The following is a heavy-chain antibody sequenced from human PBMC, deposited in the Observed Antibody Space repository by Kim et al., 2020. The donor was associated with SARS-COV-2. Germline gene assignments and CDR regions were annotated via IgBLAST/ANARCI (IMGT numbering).Heavy chain of an antibody. V-gene: IGHV3-30*04. CDR3: AREGRGSGYADY. J-gene: IGHJ4*02. D-gene: IGHD5-12*01. Sequence: GGSLRLSCAASGFTFSSYAMHWVRQAPGKGLEWVAVISYDGSNKYYADSVKGRFTISRDNSKNTLYLQMNSLRAEDTAVYYCAREGRGSGYADYWGQGTLVTVSS. CDR1: GFTFSSYA. CDR2: ISYDGSNK.